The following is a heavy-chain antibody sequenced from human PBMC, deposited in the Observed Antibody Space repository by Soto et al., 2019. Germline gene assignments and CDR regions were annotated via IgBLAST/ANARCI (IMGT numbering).Heavy chain of an antibody. CDR2: ISYDGSNK. Sequence: QVQLVESGGGVVQPGRSLRLSCAASGFTFSSYAMHWVRQAPGKGLEWVAVISYDGSNKYYADSVKGRFTISRDNSKNTLYLQMNSLRAEDTAVYYCARDWGSGWYHFFDYWGQGTLVTVSS. J-gene: IGHJ4*02. D-gene: IGHD6-19*01. V-gene: IGHV3-30-3*01. CDR3: ARDWGSGWYHFFDY. CDR1: GFTFSSYA.